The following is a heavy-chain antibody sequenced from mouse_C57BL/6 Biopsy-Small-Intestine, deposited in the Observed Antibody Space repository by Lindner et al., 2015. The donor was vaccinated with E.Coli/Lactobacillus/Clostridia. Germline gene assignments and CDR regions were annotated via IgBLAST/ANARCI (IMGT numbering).Heavy chain of an antibody. V-gene: IGHV2-9*01. CDR1: EFSLTSYG. Sequence: VQLQESGPGLVXPSQSLSITCTVSEFSLTSYGVDWVRQPPGKGLEWLGVIWGGGSTNYNSALMSRLSISKDNSKSQVFLKMNSLQTDDTAMYYCAKHESPSYYYGSSYYAMDYWGQGTSVTVSS. CDR3: AKHESPSYYYGSSYYAMDY. J-gene: IGHJ4*01. D-gene: IGHD1-1*01. CDR2: IWGGGST.